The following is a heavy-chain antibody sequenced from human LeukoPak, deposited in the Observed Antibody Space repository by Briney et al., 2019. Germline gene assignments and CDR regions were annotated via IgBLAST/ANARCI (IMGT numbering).Heavy chain of an antibody. Sequence: SETLSLTCTVSGGSISSYYWSWIRQPPGKGLEWIGYIYYSGSTYYNPSLKSRVTKSIDTSKNQFSLRLSSVTAADTAVYYCARHVGGWAALAYWGQGTLVTVSS. CDR2: IYYSGST. V-gene: IGHV4-59*08. CDR3: ARHVGGWAALAY. J-gene: IGHJ4*02. D-gene: IGHD6-19*01. CDR1: GGSISSYY.